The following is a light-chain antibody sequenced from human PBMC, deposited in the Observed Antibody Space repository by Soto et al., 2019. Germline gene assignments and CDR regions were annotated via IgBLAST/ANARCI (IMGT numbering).Light chain of an antibody. CDR2: AAS. V-gene: IGKV1-39*01. J-gene: IGKJ2*01. Sequence: DLPMTQSPSSLSASVGDRVTITCRASQSIRYYLNWYQQKPGKAPKLLIYAASSLQSGVPSRFSGSGSGTDFTLTISSLQHEDFATYYCQQSYSTPQNTFGQGTKLEIK. CDR3: QQSYSTPQNT. CDR1: QSIRYY.